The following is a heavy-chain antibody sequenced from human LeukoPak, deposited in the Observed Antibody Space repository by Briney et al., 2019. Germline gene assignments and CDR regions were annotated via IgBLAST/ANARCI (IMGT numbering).Heavy chain of an antibody. Sequence: GGSLRLSCAASGFTFSSYAMSWVRQAPGKGLEWVSAISGSGGSTYYADSVEGRFTISRDNSKNTLYLQMNSLRAEDTAVYYCAKSAEGGYYYDSSGYSYYDYWGQGTLVTVSS. CDR1: GFTFSSYA. CDR2: ISGSGGST. D-gene: IGHD3-22*01. V-gene: IGHV3-23*01. CDR3: AKSAEGGYYYDSSGYSYYDY. J-gene: IGHJ4*02.